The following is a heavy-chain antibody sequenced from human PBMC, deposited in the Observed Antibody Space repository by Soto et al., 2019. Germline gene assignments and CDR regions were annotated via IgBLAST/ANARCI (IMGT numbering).Heavy chain of an antibody. V-gene: IGHV4-59*08. CDR2: IYYSGST. D-gene: IGHD6-13*01. Sequence: SETRCLTCTVSGGSMSGYYWSWIRQPPGKGLEWIVYIYYSGSTNYNPSLKSRGTISVDTSKNQFSLKLSSVTAAATAVYYCARQRDDSSSWYLDYYYYYYLDVWGRRTTVTVSS. CDR3: ARQRDDSSSWYLDYYYYYYLDV. CDR1: GGSMSGYY. J-gene: IGHJ6*03.